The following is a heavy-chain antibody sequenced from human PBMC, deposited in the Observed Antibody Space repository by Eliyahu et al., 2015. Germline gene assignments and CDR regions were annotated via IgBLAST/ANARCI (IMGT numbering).Heavy chain of an antibody. CDR1: GGTFSSYA. J-gene: IGHJ3*02. D-gene: IGHD5-12*01. CDR3: ARGQRDIVATGPGADAFDI. CDR2: IIPIFGTA. Sequence: EVKKPGSSVKVSCKASGGTFSSYAISWVRQAPGQGLEWMGGIIPIFGTANYAQKFQGRVTITADESTSTAYMELSSLRSEDTAVYYCARGQRDIVATGPGADAFDIWGQGTMVTVSS. V-gene: IGHV1-69*01.